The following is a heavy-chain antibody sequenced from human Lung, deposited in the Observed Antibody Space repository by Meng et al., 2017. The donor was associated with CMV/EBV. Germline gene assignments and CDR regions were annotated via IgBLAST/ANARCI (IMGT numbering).Heavy chain of an antibody. V-gene: IGHV3-48*04. Sequence: GGSLRLXXAASGFTFSSYTMNWVRQAPGKGLEWVSYISNTGSVKHYADSLRGRFTVSRDNAKNSLYLQMTSLRADDTAVYYCARSLFDSNDPFDYWGQGTXVTVSS. CDR3: ARSLFDSNDPFDY. CDR2: ISNTGSVK. CDR1: GFTFSSYT. J-gene: IGHJ4*02. D-gene: IGHD3-22*01.